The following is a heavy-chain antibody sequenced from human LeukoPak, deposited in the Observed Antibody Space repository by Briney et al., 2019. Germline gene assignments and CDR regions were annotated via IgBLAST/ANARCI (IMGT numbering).Heavy chain of an antibody. D-gene: IGHD3-22*01. CDR3: ARALGSGYPNYYYYYMDA. J-gene: IGHJ6*03. V-gene: IGHV3-53*01. Sequence: QTGGSLRLSCAASGFTVRNNYMSWGRQAPGKGLEWVSVIYSGGSTYYADSVKGRFTISRDNSKNTLYLQMNSLRAEDTAVYYCARALGSGYPNYYYYYMDAWGKGTTVTVSS. CDR1: GFTVRNNY. CDR2: IYSGGST.